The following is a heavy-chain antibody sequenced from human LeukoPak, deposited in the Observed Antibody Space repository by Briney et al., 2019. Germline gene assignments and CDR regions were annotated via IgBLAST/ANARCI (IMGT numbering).Heavy chain of an antibody. CDR1: GFTFSSNW. CDR2: INPDGSRT. Sequence: GGSLRLSCAASGFTFSSNWMHWVRQGPGKGLVWVSRINPDGSRTDYAESVKGRFTISRDNAKNTLSLEMNSLGDEDAAVYYCSRDFNGRNDFWGQGTLVAVSS. V-gene: IGHV3-74*01. D-gene: IGHD1-14*01. J-gene: IGHJ4*02. CDR3: SRDFNGRNDF.